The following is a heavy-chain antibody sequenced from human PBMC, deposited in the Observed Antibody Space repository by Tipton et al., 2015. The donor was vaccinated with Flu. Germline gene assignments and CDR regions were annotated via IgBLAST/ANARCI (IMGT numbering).Heavy chain of an antibody. CDR2: IHYSGSP. CDR3: ARRDYSNYVSDPKNWFNP. CDR1: GDSMRSDYF. Sequence: TLSLTCTVSGDSMRSDYFWAWIRRAPGKGLEWIGNIHYSGSPHYNPSLKSRVTITVDTSKNQFSLRLSSMSAARTAVYYCARRDYSNYVSDPKNWFNPWGQRTLVTVSS. J-gene: IGHJ5*02. V-gene: IGHV4-38-2*02. D-gene: IGHD4-11*01.